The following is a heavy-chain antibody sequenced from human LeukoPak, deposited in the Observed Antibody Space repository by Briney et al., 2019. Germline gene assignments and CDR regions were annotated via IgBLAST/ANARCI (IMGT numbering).Heavy chain of an antibody. V-gene: IGHV4-4*02. CDR1: GYSISSGYW. J-gene: IGHJ3*02. D-gene: IGHD3-3*01. CDR3: AFRSYDFWSGSAFDI. Sequence: SGTLSLTCVVSGYSISSGYWWSWVRQSPGKGLEWIGEILHSGSTNYNPSLKSRVTISVDTSNNQFSLKLTSVAAADTAVYYCAFRSYDFWSGSAFDIWGQGTMVTVSS. CDR2: ILHSGST.